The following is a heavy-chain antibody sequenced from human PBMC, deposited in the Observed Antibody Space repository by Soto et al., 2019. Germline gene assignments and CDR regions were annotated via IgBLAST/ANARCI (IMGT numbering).Heavy chain of an antibody. CDR3: ARSQGSSTSLEIYYYYYYGMDV. D-gene: IGHD2-2*01. J-gene: IGHJ6*02. CDR1: GGTFSSYA. V-gene: IGHV1-69*01. Sequence: QVQLVQSGAEVKKPGSSVKGSCKASGGTFSSYAISWVRQAPGQGLEWMGGIIPISSTANYTQKFQGRVMITEDEPTSTADMERSSLRSEDTAVYYCARSQGSSTSLEIYYYYYYGMDVWGQWTTVTVSS. CDR2: IIPISSTA.